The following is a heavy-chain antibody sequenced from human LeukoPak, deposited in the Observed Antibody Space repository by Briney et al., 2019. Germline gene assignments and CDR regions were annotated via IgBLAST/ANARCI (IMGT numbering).Heavy chain of an antibody. D-gene: IGHD1-26*01. CDR2: INSDGSST. CDR1: GFTFSSYW. Sequence: PGGSLRLSCAASGFTFSSYWMHWVRQAPGKGLVWVSRINSDGSSTSYADSVKGRFTISRDNAKNTLYLQMNSLRAEDTAVYYCATPRGSGSYLVFDYWGQGTLVTVSS. V-gene: IGHV3-74*01. J-gene: IGHJ4*02. CDR3: ATPRGSGSYLVFDY.